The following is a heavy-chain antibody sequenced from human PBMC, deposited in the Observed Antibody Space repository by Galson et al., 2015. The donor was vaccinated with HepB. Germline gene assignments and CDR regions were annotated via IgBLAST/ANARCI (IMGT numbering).Heavy chain of an antibody. CDR2: TNYRSKWYN. Sequence: CAISGDSVSSNSASWIWIRQSPSRGLEWLGRTNYRSKWYNDYALSLKGRIIINPDTSKNQFSLHLTSVSPEDTAVYYCVRVGLVTTRFQYYAFDVWGQGTTVIVSS. V-gene: IGHV6-1*01. D-gene: IGHD3-3*01. CDR3: VRVGLVTTRFQYYAFDV. J-gene: IGHJ6*02. CDR1: GDSVSSNSAS.